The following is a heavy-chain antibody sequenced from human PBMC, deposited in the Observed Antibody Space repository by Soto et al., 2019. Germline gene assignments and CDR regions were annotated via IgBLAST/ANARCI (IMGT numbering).Heavy chain of an antibody. CDR3: AKAGGDLGGIFDY. CDR2: ISGSGGST. CDR1: GFTFSSYA. D-gene: IGHD3-16*01. Sequence: GGSLRLSCVASGFTFSSYAMSWVRQAPGKGLEWVSAISGSGGSTYYADSVKGRFTISRDNSKNTLYLQMNSLRAEDTAVYYCAKAGGDLGGIFDYWGQGTLVTVSS. V-gene: IGHV3-23*01. J-gene: IGHJ4*02.